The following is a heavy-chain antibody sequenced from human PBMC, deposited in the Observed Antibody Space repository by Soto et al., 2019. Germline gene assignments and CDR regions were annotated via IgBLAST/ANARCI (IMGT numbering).Heavy chain of an antibody. Sequence: SQTLPLTGTISGGSISVYYWSWIRQPPGQALEWIGYIYDSGSPYYNPSLRSRVIISADTSKNQISLKLTSATAADTAVYYCARGVGSSPPRYWGRGTLVTVSS. J-gene: IGHJ4*02. D-gene: IGHD1-26*01. V-gene: IGHV4-59*01. CDR3: ARGVGSSPPRY. CDR1: GGSISVYY. CDR2: IYDSGSP.